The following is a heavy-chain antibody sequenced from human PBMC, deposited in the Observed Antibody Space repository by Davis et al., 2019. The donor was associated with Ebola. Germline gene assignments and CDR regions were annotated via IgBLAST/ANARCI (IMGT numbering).Heavy chain of an antibody. V-gene: IGHV3-11*01. D-gene: IGHD5-24*01. CDR2: ISGSGTTV. J-gene: IGHJ1*01. CDR3: AKTVGWLQESGEEYFQN. CDR1: GFTFNDYY. Sequence: SLKISCAASGFTFNDYYMSWIRHTPGQGLEWVSFISGSGTTVSYADSVRGRFTISRDNAKNTLYLQMHSLRAEDTALYYCAKTVGWLQESGEEYFQNWGQGTLVTVSS.